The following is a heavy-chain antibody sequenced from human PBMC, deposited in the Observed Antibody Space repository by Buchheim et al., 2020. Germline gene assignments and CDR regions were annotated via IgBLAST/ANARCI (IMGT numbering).Heavy chain of an antibody. Sequence: QVQLVESGGGVVQPGRSLRLSCAASGFTFSSYGMRWVRQAPGKGLEWVAVISYDGSNKYYADSVKGRFTISRDNSKNTLYLQMNSLRAEDTAVYYCAKDSAGGGSYYDWYFDLWGRGTL. J-gene: IGHJ2*01. D-gene: IGHD1-26*01. CDR3: AKDSAGGGSYYDWYFDL. V-gene: IGHV3-30*18. CDR2: ISYDGSNK. CDR1: GFTFSSYG.